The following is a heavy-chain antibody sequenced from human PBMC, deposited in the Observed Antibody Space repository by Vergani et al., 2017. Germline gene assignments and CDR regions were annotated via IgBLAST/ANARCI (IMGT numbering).Heavy chain of an antibody. Sequence: QLLESGGGLIQPGGSLRLYCAASGFTFNSYGMTWVRQASGKRLEWVSGINNNGGSTYYADSVKGRLTISRDNSKNTLYLQMTDLRAEDTATYYFAQVCGSTSCPYGGGAFDVWGHGTMVTVSS. CDR3: AQVCGSTSCPYGGGAFDV. J-gene: IGHJ3*01. V-gene: IGHV3-23*01. CDR1: GFTFNSYG. CDR2: INNNGGST. D-gene: IGHD2-2*01.